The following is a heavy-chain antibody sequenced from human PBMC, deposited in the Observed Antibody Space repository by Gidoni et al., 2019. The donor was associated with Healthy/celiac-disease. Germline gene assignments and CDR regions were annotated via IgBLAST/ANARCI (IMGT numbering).Heavy chain of an antibody. CDR3: AKVSVKDFWSDLQYFDY. Sequence: EVQLLESGGGLVQPGGALRRACAASGFTFSSYAMSWVRQDPGKGLEWVSAISGSGGSTYYADSVKGRFTISIDNSKNTLYLHMNSLRAEDTAVYYCAKVSVKDFWSDLQYFDYWGQGTLVTVSS. J-gene: IGHJ4*02. CDR2: ISGSGGST. V-gene: IGHV3-23*01. CDR1: GFTFSSYA. D-gene: IGHD3-3*01.